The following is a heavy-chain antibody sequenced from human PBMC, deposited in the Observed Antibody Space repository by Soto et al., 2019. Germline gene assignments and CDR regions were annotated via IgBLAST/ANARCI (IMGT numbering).Heavy chain of an antibody. CDR3: ARLLTIFGAGNYGMDV. D-gene: IGHD3-3*01. CDR1: GFTFSSYE. Sequence: PGGSLRLSCAASGFTFSSYEMNGVRQAPGKGLEWVSYISSSGSTIYYADSVKGRFTISRDNAKNSLYLQMNSLRAEDTAVYYCARLLTIFGAGNYGMDVWGQGTTVTVSS. CDR2: ISSSGSTI. V-gene: IGHV3-48*03. J-gene: IGHJ6*02.